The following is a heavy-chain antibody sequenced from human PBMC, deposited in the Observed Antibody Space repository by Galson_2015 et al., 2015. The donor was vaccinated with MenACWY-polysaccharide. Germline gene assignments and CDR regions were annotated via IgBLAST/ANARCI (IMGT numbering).Heavy chain of an antibody. CDR3: AKDYSITWDNFFDY. D-gene: IGHD6-13*01. CDR1: GFILNNYA. CDR2: ISDSGDTT. J-gene: IGHJ4*02. V-gene: IGHV3-23*01. Sequence: SLRLSCAASGFILNNYAMTWVRQAPGQGLEWVSSISDSGDTTFYADSVKGRFTISRDNSKSTLYLQMNSLRAEDAAIYYCAKDYSITWDNFFDYWGQGILVTVSS.